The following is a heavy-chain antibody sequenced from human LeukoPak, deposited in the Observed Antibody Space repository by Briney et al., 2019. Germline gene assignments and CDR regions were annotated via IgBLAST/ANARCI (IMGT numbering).Heavy chain of an antibody. CDR2: IYYSGST. CDR3: ARVRSGYSYGSSNNWFDP. V-gene: IGHV4-59*01. CDR1: GGSISSYY. Sequence: PSETLSLTCTVSGGSISSYYWSWIRQPPGKGLEWIGYIYYSGSTNYNPSLKSRVTISVDTSKNQFSLKLSSVTAADTAVYYCARVRSGYSYGSSNNWFDPWGQGTLVTVSS. D-gene: IGHD5-18*01. J-gene: IGHJ5*02.